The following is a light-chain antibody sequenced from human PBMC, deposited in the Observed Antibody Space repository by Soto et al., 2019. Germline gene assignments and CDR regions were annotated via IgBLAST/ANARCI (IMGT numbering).Light chain of an antibody. CDR1: QSINAW. CDR3: QHCDSYSSIA. J-gene: IGKJ5*01. V-gene: IGKV1-5*03. CDR2: QAS. Sequence: DIQMTQSPSTLSASVGDRVTIACRASQSINAWLAWYQQKPGKAPNLLIYQASTLQIGVPFRFSGSGSGAEFTLTINSLQPDDFAPYVYQHCDSYSSIAFGQGTRLEIK.